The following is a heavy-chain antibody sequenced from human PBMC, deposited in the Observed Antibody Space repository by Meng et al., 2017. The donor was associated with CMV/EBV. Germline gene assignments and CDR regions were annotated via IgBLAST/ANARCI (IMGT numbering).Heavy chain of an antibody. CDR3: ARSESSLRMPAIWY. D-gene: IGHD2-2*01. Sequence: ASVKVSCKASGYTFTGYYMHWVRQAPGQGLEWMGWINPNSGGTNYAQKFQGRVTMTRDTSISTAYMELSRLRFDDTAVYYCARSESSLRMPAIWYWGQGTLVTVSS. CDR1: GYTFTGYY. V-gene: IGHV1-2*02. J-gene: IGHJ4*02. CDR2: INPNSGGT.